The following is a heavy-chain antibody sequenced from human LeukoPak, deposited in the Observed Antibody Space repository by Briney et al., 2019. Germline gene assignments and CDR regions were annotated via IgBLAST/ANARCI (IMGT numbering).Heavy chain of an antibody. Sequence: ASVKVSCKASGYTFTSYDINWVRQATGQGLEWMGRINPNSGGTNYAQKFQGRVTMTRDTSISTAYMELSRLRSDDTAVYYCASFPYGSARRYFDYWGQGTLVTVSS. D-gene: IGHD3-10*01. CDR2: INPNSGGT. V-gene: IGHV1-2*06. J-gene: IGHJ4*02. CDR3: ASFPYGSARRYFDY. CDR1: GYTFTSYD.